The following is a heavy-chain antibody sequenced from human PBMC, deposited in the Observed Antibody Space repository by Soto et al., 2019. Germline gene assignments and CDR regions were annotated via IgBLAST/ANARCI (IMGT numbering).Heavy chain of an antibody. V-gene: IGHV3-30*18. D-gene: IGHD4-4*01. CDR1: GFSFSSFG. Sequence: PGGSLRLSCAASGFSFSSFGMHWVRQAPGKGLEWVAVILYDGSNKYYGESVKGRFTISRDNPKNTLYLQMNSLRADDTAVYYCAKVHLSGLQYYHYGRDVWGQGTTVTVSS. CDR3: AKVHLSGLQYYHYGRDV. CDR2: ILYDGSNK. J-gene: IGHJ6*02.